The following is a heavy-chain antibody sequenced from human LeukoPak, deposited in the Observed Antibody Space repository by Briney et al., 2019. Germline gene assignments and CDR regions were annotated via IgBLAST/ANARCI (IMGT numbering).Heavy chain of an antibody. V-gene: IGHV1-2*06. J-gene: IGHJ5*02. Sequence: ASVKVSCKASGYTFTGYYMHWVRQAPGQGLEWMGRINPNSGGPNYAQKFQGRVTMTRDTSINTAYMELSSLRSDDTAVYYCARAHSRASDNWFDPWGRGTLVTVSS. CDR1: GYTFTGYY. D-gene: IGHD6-25*01. CDR2: INPNSGGP. CDR3: ARAHSRASDNWFDP.